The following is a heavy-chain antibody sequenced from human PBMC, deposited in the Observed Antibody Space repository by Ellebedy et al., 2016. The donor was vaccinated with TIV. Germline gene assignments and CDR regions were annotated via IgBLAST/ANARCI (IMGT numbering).Heavy chain of an antibody. V-gene: IGHV2-5*02. CDR3: AHTITMVRGVITYHYYGMDV. CDR1: GFSLSTSGVG. J-gene: IGHJ6*02. Sequence: SGPTLVKPTQTLTLTCTFSGFSLSTSGVGVGWIRQPPGKALEWLALIYWDDDKRYRPSLKSRLTITKDTSKNQVVLTMTNMDPVDTATYYCAHTITMVRGVITYHYYGMDVWGQGTTVTVSS. CDR2: IYWDDDK. D-gene: IGHD3-10*01.